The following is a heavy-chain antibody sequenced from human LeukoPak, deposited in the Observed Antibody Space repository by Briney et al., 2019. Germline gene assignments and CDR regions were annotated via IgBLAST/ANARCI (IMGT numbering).Heavy chain of an antibody. D-gene: IGHD5-12*01. CDR1: GGSISSSTYY. J-gene: IGHJ3*02. CDR2: IYYSGST. V-gene: IGHV4-39*01. CDR3: VSYIVATISDAFDI. Sequence: SETLSLTCTVSGGSISSSTYYWGWIRQPPGKGLEWIGSIYYSGSTYYNPSLKSRVTMSVDTSKNQFSLRLSSVTAADTAVYYCVSYIVATISDAFDIWGQGTMVTVSS.